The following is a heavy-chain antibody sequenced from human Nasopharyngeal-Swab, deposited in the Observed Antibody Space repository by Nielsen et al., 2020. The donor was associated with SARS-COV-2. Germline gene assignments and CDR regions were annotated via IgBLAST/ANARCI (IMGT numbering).Heavy chain of an antibody. J-gene: IGHJ4*02. D-gene: IGHD6-19*01. V-gene: IGHV3-23*01. CDR3: AKDGGGWLTSGWYYFDF. CDR1: GFTFRTYG. Sequence: GGSLRLSCAASGFTFRTYGMTWVRQAPGRGLEWVSSISGSGAHTYYADSVKGRFTISRDNSKNTVFLQMNSLRAEDTALFFCAKDGGGWLTSGWYYFDFWGQGSQVTVSS. CDR2: ISGSGAHT.